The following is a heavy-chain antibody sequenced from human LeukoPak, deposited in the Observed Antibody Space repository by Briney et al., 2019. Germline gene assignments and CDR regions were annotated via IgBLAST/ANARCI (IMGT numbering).Heavy chain of an antibody. CDR2: IYYSGST. CDR1: GGSISSYY. CDR3: ASTGYSSGWSPPNLWFDP. V-gene: IGHV4-59*01. D-gene: IGHD6-19*01. J-gene: IGHJ5*02. Sequence: SETLSLTCTVSGGSISSYYWSWIRQPPGKGLEWIGYIYYSGSTNYNPSLKSRVTISVDTSKNQFSLKLSSVTAADTAVYYCASTGYSSGWSPPNLWFDPWGQGTLVTVSS.